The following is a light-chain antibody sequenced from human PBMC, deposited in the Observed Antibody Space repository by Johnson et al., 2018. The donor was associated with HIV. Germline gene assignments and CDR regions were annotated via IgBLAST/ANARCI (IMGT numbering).Light chain of an antibody. Sequence: QSVLTQPPSVSAAPGQKVTISCSGSSSNIGNNYVSWYQQLPGGAPKLLIYDNNKRPSGIPDRFSGSKSGTSATLGITGLQTGDEADYYCGTWDSSLSAVFGTGTKVTVL. V-gene: IGLV1-51*01. CDR2: DNN. J-gene: IGLJ1*01. CDR3: GTWDSSLSAV. CDR1: SSNIGNNY.